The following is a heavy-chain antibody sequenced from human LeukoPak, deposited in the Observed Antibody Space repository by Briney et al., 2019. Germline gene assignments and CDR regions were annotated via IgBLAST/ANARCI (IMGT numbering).Heavy chain of an antibody. CDR3: ARDSSSYYYYYGMDV. CDR1: GGSISSGDYY. CDR2: IYYSGST. Sequence: SETLSLTCTVSGGSISSGDYYWRWIRQPPGKGLEWIVYIYYSGSTYYNPSPKSRVTISVDTSKNQFSLKLSSVTAADTAVYYCARDSSSYYYYYGMDVWGQGTTVTVSS. J-gene: IGHJ6*02. V-gene: IGHV4-30-4*01. D-gene: IGHD6-6*01.